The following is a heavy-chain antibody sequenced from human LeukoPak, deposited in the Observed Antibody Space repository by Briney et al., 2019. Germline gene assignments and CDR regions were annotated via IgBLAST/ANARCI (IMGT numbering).Heavy chain of an antibody. CDR3: ALTRGRYCSGGSCYSDWFDP. D-gene: IGHD2-15*01. CDR2: IYWDDDK. Sequence: QSGPTLVNPTQTLTLTCTFSGFSLSTSGVGVGWIRQPPGKALEWLALIYWDDDKRYSPSLKSRLTITKDTSKTQVVLTMTNMDPVDTATYYCALTRGRYCSGGSCYSDWFDPWGQGTLVTVSS. V-gene: IGHV2-5*02. CDR1: GFSLSTSGVG. J-gene: IGHJ5*02.